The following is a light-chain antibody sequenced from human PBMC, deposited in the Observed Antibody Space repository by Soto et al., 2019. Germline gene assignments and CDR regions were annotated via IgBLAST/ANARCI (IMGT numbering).Light chain of an antibody. CDR2: MGS. CDR1: QSLLHSNGYSY. J-gene: IGKJ1*01. V-gene: IGKV2-28*01. CDR3: MQSLPPPPWT. Sequence: DIVMTQSPLSLSVSPGEPASISCRSSQSLLHSNGYSYVDWYVQKPGQSPQLLIYMGSHRATGVPARFSGSESGTDFTLAISRVEAEDVGVYYCMQSLPPPPWTFGLGNKVEIK.